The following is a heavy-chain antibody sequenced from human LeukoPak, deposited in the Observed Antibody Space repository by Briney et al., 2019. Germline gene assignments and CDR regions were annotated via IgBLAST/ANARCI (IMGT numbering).Heavy chain of an antibody. Sequence: PSETLSLTCIVSGGSISSSSYYWGWIRQPPGKGLEWIGTIYYSGSTYYNPSLKSRVTISVDTSKNQFSLKLSSVTAADTAVYYCARDSATVFDYWGQGTLVTVSS. J-gene: IGHJ4*02. V-gene: IGHV4-39*07. D-gene: IGHD2-15*01. CDR2: IYYSGST. CDR3: ARDSATVFDY. CDR1: GGSISSSSYY.